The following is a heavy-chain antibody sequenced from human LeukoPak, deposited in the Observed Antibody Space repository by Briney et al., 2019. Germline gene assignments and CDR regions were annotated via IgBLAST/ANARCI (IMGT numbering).Heavy chain of an antibody. D-gene: IGHD1-26*01. CDR1: GGSISSGGYY. Sequence: SETLSLTCTVSGGSISSGGYYWSWIRQHPGKGLEWIGYIYYSGSTYYNPSLKSRVTISVDTSKNQFSLKLSSVTAADTAVYYCARGGRELPRLRYYYYMDVWGKGTTVTVSS. V-gene: IGHV4-31*03. CDR3: ARGGRELPRLRYYYYMDV. CDR2: IYYSGST. J-gene: IGHJ6*03.